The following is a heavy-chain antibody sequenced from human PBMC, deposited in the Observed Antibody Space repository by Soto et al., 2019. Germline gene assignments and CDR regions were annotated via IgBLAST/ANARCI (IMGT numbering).Heavy chain of an antibody. J-gene: IGHJ6*03. CDR1: GGSFSGYY. Sequence: SETLSLTCAVYGGSFSGYYWSWIRQPPGKGLEWIGEINHSGSTNYNPSLKSRVTISVDTSKNQFSLKLSSVTAADTAVYYCSSIPYGDSRRGYYYYYYMDVWGKGTTVTVSS. CDR2: INHSGST. CDR3: SSIPYGDSRRGYYYYYYMDV. V-gene: IGHV4-34*01. D-gene: IGHD4-17*01.